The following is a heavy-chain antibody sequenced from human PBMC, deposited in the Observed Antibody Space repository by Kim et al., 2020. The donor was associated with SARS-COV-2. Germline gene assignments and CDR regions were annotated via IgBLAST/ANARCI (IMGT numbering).Heavy chain of an antibody. J-gene: IGHJ4*02. V-gene: IGHV1-18*01. Sequence: ASVKVSCKASGYTFTSYGISWVRQAPGQGLEWMGWISAYNGNTNYAQKLQGRVTMTTDTSTSTAYMELRSLRSDDTAVYYCARGTRDCASSGSCVTDYWGQGTLVTVSS. CDR1: GYTFTSYG. D-gene: IGHD1-26*01. CDR2: ISAYNGNT. CDR3: ARGTRDCASSGSCVTDY.